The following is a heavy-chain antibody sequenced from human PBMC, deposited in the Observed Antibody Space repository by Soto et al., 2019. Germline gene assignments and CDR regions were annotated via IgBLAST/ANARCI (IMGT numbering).Heavy chain of an antibody. CDR3: ARFNWYFDL. V-gene: IGHV4-59*08. CDR2: IYYSGST. CDR1: GGSISSYY. Sequence: PSETLSLTCTVSGGSISSYYWSWIRQPPGKGLEWIGYIYYSGSTNYNPSLKSRVTISVDTSKNQFSLKLSTVTASVSVVYYCARFNWYFDLWGRGTLVTVFS. J-gene: IGHJ2*01.